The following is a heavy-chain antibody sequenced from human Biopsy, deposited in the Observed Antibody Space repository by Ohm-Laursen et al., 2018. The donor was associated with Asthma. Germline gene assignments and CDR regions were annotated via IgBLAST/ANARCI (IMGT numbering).Heavy chain of an antibody. J-gene: IGHJ4*02. CDR1: GFTFTSYA. CDR2: ISGSGGST. D-gene: IGHD3-9*01. V-gene: IGHV3-23*01. Sequence: SLRLSCTASGFTFTSYAMSWVRQAPGKGLEGVSAISGSGGSTYYADSVKGRFTISRANSKNTLYLQMNSLRAEDTAVYYCAKDRDYDILTGPPGFDYWGQGTLVTVSS. CDR3: AKDRDYDILTGPPGFDY.